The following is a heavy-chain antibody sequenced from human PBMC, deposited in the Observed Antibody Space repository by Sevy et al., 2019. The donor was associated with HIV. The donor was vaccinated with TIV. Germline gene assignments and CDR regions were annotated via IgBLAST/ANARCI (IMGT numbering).Heavy chain of an antibody. CDR2: ITSSGRII. CDR3: ARGDRGSLDS. D-gene: IGHD2-21*02. Sequence: GGSLRLSCAASGFMFRSYDMNWVRQAPGKGLEWVSNITSSGRIIFYADSVKGRFTISRDNAKNSLFLQMNSLRDADTAVYFCARGDRGSLDSWGQGTLVTVSS. J-gene: IGHJ4*02. CDR1: GFMFRSYD. V-gene: IGHV3-48*02.